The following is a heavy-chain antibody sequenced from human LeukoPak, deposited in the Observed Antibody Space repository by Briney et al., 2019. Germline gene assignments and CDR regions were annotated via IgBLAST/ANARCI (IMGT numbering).Heavy chain of an antibody. CDR3: ATLGYSYGTDY. Sequence: SQTLSLTCTVSGDSISSGNYYWTWIRQPAGKGLEWIVRIYTSGSTNYNPSLKSRVTISVDTSKNQFSLKLSSVTAADTAVYYCATLGYSYGTDYWGQGTLVIVSS. CDR1: GDSISSGNYY. V-gene: IGHV4-61*02. D-gene: IGHD5-18*01. J-gene: IGHJ4*02. CDR2: IYTSGST.